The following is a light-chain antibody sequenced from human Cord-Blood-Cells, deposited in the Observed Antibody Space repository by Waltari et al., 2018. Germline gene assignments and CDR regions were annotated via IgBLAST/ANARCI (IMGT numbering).Light chain of an antibody. V-gene: IGLV2-23*01. Sequence: QSALTQPAPVSGYPGQSLTISCPGTSSSVGSYNLVSWYQQHPAKAPKLMIYEGSKRPSGVSNRFSGSKSGNTASLTISGLQAEDEADYYCCSYAGSSTYVFGTGTKVTVL. J-gene: IGLJ1*01. CDR3: CSYAGSSTYV. CDR2: EGS. CDR1: SSSVGSYNL.